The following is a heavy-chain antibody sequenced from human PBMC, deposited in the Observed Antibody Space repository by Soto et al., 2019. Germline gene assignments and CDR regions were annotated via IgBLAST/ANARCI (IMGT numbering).Heavy chain of an antibody. D-gene: IGHD2-21*02. CDR1: GFTVSTYT. CDR3: AGESGAWYG. Sequence: GGSLRLSCVSSGFTVSTYTMSWVRQAPGKGLEWVSALAAGDTGTYYADSVKGRFTISTDKSKNTLFLQMNSLRVEDTALYYCAGESGAWYGWGQGTLVTVSS. CDR2: LAAGDTGT. J-gene: IGHJ4*02. V-gene: IGHV3-23*01.